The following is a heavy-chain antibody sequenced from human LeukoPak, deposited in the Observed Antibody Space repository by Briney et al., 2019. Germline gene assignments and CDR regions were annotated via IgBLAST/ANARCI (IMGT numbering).Heavy chain of an antibody. CDR3: ARGYKYSGSYLDFDY. D-gene: IGHD1-26*01. CDR2: IYTSGST. Sequence: SSETLSLTCTVSGGSISSYYWSWIRQPAGKGLEWIGRIYTSGSTNYNPSLKSRVTMSVDTSKNQFSLKLSSVTAADTAVYYCARGYKYSGSYLDFDYWGQGTLVTVSS. J-gene: IGHJ4*02. V-gene: IGHV4-4*07. CDR1: GGSISSYY.